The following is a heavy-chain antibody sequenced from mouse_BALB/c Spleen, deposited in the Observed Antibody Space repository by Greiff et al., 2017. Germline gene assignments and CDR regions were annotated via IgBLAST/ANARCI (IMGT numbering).Heavy chain of an antibody. V-gene: IGHV2-2*02. D-gene: IGHD1-1*01. J-gene: IGHJ4*01. CDR1: GFSLTSYG. CDR2: IWSGGST. Sequence: QVQLQQSGPGLVQPSQSLSITCTVSGFSLTSYGVHWVRQSPGKGLEWLGVIWSGGSTDYNAAFISRLSISKDNSKSQVFFKMNSLQANDTAIYYCASFITTVVRGAMDYWGQGTSVTVSS. CDR3: ASFITTVVRGAMDY.